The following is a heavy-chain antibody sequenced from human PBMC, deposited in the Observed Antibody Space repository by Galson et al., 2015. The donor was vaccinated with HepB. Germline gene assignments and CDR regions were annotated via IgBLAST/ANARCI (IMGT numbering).Heavy chain of an antibody. CDR1: GYTFTSYD. CDR2: MNPNSGNT. CDR3: AREGGHYGDYYAEYFQH. Sequence: SVKVSCKASGYTFTSYDINWVRQATGQGLEWMGWMNPNSGNTGYAQKFQGRVTMTRNTSISTAYMELSSLRSEDTAVYYCAREGGHYGDYYAEYFQHWGQGTLVTVSS. V-gene: IGHV1-8*01. J-gene: IGHJ1*01. D-gene: IGHD4-17*01.